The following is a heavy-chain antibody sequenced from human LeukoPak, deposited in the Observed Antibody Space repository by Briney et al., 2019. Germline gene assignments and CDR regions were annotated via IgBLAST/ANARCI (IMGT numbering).Heavy chain of an antibody. J-gene: IGHJ4*02. D-gene: IGHD6-19*01. CDR2: INSDGSST. CDR1: GFTFSSYA. CDR3: ARGDEDIYLQWLAYPRGFDY. Sequence: PGGSLRLSCAASGFTFSSYAVSWVRQAPGKGLEWVSRINSDGSSTSYADSVKGRFTISRDNAKNTLYLQMNSLRAEDTAVYYCARGDEDIYLQWLAYPRGFDYWGQGTLVTVSS. V-gene: IGHV3-74*01.